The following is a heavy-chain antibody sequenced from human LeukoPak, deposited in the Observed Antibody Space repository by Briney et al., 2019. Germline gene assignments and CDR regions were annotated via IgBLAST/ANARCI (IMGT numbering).Heavy chain of an antibody. J-gene: IGHJ4*02. CDR1: GFTFDNYG. CDR2: IHWNGGRT. V-gene: IGHV3-20*04. Sequence: PGGSLRLSCAASGFTFDNYGINWVRQAPGKGLEWVSRIHWNGGRTGYADSVKGRFTISRDNAKNSLYLQMNSLRAEDTAVYYCARVMVRGLKATDYWGQGTLVTVSS. CDR3: ARVMVRGLKATDY. D-gene: IGHD3-10*01.